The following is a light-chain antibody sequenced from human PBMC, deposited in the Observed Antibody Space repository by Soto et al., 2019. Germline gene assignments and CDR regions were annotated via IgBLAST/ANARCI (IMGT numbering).Light chain of an antibody. CDR1: QSISNY. CDR2: SAS. Sequence: DIQMTQSPSSLSASVGDRVTITCRASQSISNYLNWYQQKPGKAPKLLIYSASSLQSGVPSRFGGSGSGTDFTLTISSLQPEDFATYYCQRSYNTPRTFGPGTKVDIK. CDR3: QRSYNTPRT. J-gene: IGKJ3*01. V-gene: IGKV1-39*01.